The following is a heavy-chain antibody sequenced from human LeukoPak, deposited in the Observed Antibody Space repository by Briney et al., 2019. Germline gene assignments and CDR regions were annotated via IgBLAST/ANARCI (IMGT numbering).Heavy chain of an antibody. CDR2: ISYDGSNK. J-gene: IGHJ4*02. D-gene: IGHD3-10*01. Sequence: GRSLRLSCAASGFTFSSYGMHWVRQAPGKGLEWVAVISYDGSNKYYADSVKGRFTISRDNSKNTLYLQMNSLRAEDTAAYYCAKGSSDYYGSGSLDYWGQGTLVTVSS. V-gene: IGHV3-30*18. CDR3: AKGSSDYYGSGSLDY. CDR1: GFTFSSYG.